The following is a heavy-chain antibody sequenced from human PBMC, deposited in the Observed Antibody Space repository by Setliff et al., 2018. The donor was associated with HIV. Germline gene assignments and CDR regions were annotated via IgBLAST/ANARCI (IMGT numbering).Heavy chain of an antibody. CDR2: IYYSGST. Sequence: NPSETLSLTCTVSGGSISSSSYYWGWIRQPPGKGLEWIGSIYYSGSTYSNPSLKSRVTISVDTSKNQFSLKLSSVTAADTAVYYCARNKDFWSGSLDYWGQGTLVTVSS. CDR1: GGSISSSSYY. J-gene: IGHJ4*02. CDR3: ARNKDFWSGSLDY. D-gene: IGHD3-3*01. V-gene: IGHV4-39*01.